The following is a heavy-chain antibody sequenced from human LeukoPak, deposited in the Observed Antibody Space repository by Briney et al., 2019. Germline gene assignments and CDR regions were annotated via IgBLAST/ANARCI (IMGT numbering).Heavy chain of an antibody. CDR2: IWYDGSNK. V-gene: IGHV3-33*01. Sequence: GGSLRLSCAASGFTFSSYGMHWVRQAPGKGLEWVAVIWYDGSNKYYADSVKGRLTISRDNSKNTLYLQMNSLRAEDTAVYYCARDYRDYVWGSYRPNYYFDYWGQGTLVTVSS. D-gene: IGHD3-16*02. CDR3: ARDYRDYVWGSYRPNYYFDY. J-gene: IGHJ4*02. CDR1: GFTFSSYG.